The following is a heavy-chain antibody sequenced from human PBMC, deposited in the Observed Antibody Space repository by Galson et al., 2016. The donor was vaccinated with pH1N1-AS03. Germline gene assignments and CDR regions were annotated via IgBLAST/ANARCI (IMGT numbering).Heavy chain of an antibody. CDR1: GFPFSGYS. CDR2: ISTSGSSI. Sequence: SLRLSCAASGFPFSGYSMNWVRQAPGKGLEWVSFISTSGSSIYYADSVKGRFTISRDNAKNLLHLQMNSLRDEGTAVYYCARDGPPQGISVAGSFDFWGQGTLVTVSS. CDR3: ARDGPPQGISVAGSFDF. J-gene: IGHJ4*02. V-gene: IGHV3-21*01. D-gene: IGHD6-19*01.